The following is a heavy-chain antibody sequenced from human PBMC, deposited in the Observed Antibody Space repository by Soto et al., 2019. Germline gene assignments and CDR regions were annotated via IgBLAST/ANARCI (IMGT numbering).Heavy chain of an antibody. J-gene: IGHJ6*02. CDR2: INHSGST. CDR1: GGSFSGYY. D-gene: IGHD2-21*01. Sequence: QVQLQQWGAGLLKPSETLSLTCAVYGGSFSGYYWSWIRQPPGKGLEWIGEINHSGSTNYNPSLKSRVTISVVTSKNQFSLKLSSVTAADTAVYYCARGRVVYGMDVWGQGTTVTVSS. CDR3: ARGRVVYGMDV. V-gene: IGHV4-34*01.